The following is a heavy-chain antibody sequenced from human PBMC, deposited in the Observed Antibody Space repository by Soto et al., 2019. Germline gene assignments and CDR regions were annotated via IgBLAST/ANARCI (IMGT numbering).Heavy chain of an antibody. V-gene: IGHV1-18*04. Sequence: ASVKVSCKASGYTFTSYGISWVRQAPGQGLEWIERISAYNGNTNYSQKLQGRVTMTTDTSTSTTYMELRSLRSDDTAVYYRARDLRITMIVVVINYDYGMDVGGQGTTV. CDR1: GYTFTSYG. J-gene: IGHJ6*02. CDR3: ARDLRITMIVVVINYDYGMDV. CDR2: ISAYNGNT. D-gene: IGHD3-22*01.